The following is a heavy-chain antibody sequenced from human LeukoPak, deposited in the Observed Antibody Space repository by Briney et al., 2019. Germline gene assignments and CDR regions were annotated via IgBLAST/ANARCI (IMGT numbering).Heavy chain of an antibody. CDR1: GFMFSSYG. J-gene: IGHJ3*02. Sequence: PGGSLRLACTASGFMFSSYGMHWVRQAPGKGLDWMAYIQHDGSGQFYADSVKGRFTISRDNSKNTVYLQMNSLRVEDTALYYCAKFDTVMVNHDAFDIWGLATMVTVSS. V-gene: IGHV3-30*02. D-gene: IGHD5-18*01. CDR2: IQHDGSGQ. CDR3: AKFDTVMVNHDAFDI.